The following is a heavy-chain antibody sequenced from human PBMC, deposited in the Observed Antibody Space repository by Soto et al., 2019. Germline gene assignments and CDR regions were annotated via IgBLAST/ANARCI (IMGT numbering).Heavy chain of an antibody. CDR3: ARGELWWDY. Sequence: WTWLRQHPGRGLEWIGYIYYSGSTFYSPSLKSRAIISVDTSRNQFSLRLSSVTAADTAVYYCARGELWWDYWGQGTLVTVSS. V-gene: IGHV4-31*02. D-gene: IGHD2-21*01. CDR2: IYYSGST. J-gene: IGHJ4*02.